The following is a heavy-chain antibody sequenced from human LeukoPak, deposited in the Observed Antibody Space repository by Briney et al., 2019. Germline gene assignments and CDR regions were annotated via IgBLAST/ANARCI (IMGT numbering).Heavy chain of an antibody. CDR2: ISAYNGNT. D-gene: IGHD2-8*01. V-gene: IGHV1-18*01. J-gene: IGHJ4*02. CDR1: GYTFTSYG. Sequence: ASVKVSCKASGYTFTSYGISWVRQAPGQGLEWMGWISAYNGNTNYAQKLQGRATMTTDTSTSTAYMELRSLRSDDTAVYYCARGEDIVLMVYARADLYDYWGQGTLVTVSS. CDR3: ARGEDIVLMVYARADLYDY.